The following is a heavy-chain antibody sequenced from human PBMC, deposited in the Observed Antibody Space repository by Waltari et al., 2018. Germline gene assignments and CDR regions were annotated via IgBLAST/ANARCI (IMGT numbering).Heavy chain of an antibody. Sequence: EVQMVESGGGSMKPGDSLRLSCVASGFTFTPAWLTWVCQAPGKGIEWVGRIKSKSDGATTDVAAPVKGRLSISREDSQTMVFLQMNSLRTEDTAVYYCTTLDAPWGGWGHGTLVTVS. J-gene: IGHJ4*01. V-gene: IGHV3-15*01. D-gene: IGHD7-27*01. CDR3: TTLDAPWGG. CDR1: GFTFTPAW. CDR2: IKSKSDGATT.